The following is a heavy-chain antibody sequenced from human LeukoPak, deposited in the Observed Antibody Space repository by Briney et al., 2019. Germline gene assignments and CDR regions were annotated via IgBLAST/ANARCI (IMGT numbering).Heavy chain of an antibody. CDR1: AYTFTGYY. V-gene: IGHV1-2*02. J-gene: IGHJ5*02. CDR3: ARGYYGSGSYYRS. D-gene: IGHD3-10*01. CDR2: INPNSGGT. Sequence: GASVKVSCKASAYTFTGYYMHWVRQAPGQGLEWMGWINPNSGGTNYAQKFQGRVTMTRDTSISTAYMELSRLRSDDTAVYYCARGYYGSGSYYRSWGQGTLVTVSS.